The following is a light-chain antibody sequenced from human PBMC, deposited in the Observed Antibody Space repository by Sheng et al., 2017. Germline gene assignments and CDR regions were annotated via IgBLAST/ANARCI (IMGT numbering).Light chain of an antibody. CDR2: ENN. J-gene: IGLJ3*02. V-gene: IGLV1-51*02. CDR3: GTWDNSLSAWV. CDR1: SSNIGNNY. Sequence: QSVLTQPPSVSAAPGQKVTISCSGSSSNIGNNYVSWYQQLPGTAPKLLIYENNNRPSGIPERFSGSRSGTSGTLAITGLQTGDEADYFCGTWDNSLSAWVFGGGTQLTVL.